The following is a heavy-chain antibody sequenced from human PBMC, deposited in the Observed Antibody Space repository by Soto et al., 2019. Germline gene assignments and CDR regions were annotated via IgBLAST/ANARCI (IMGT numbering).Heavy chain of an antibody. J-gene: IGHJ4*02. CDR2: INSDGTST. V-gene: IGHV3-74*01. Sequence: EVQLVESGGGLVQPGGSLRLSCAASGFAFNSHWMHWVRQAPGKGLVWVSRINSDGTSTDYAESVKGRFTISRDNAKNTLYLQMNSLGVEDTGVYYCGSPDLASFRYNVAYWGQGTLVTISS. CDR3: GSPDLASFRYNVAY. D-gene: IGHD3-16*02. CDR1: GFAFNSHW.